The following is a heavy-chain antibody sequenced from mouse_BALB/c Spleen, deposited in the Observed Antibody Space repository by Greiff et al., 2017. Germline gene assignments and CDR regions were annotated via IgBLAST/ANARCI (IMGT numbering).Heavy chain of an antibody. CDR1: GDSITSGY. CDR2: ISYSGST. Sequence: EVKLMESGPSLVKPSQTLSLTCSVTGDSITSGYWNWIRKFPGNKLEYMGYISYSGSTYYNPSLKSRISITRDTSKNQYYLQLNSVTTEDTATYYCARSLYDYDGGGAMDYWGQGTSVTVSS. V-gene: IGHV3-8*02. D-gene: IGHD2-4*01. CDR3: ARSLYDYDGGGAMDY. J-gene: IGHJ4*01.